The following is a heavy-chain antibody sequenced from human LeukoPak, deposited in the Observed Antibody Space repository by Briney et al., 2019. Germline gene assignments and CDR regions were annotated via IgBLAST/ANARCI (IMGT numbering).Heavy chain of an antibody. V-gene: IGHV1-18*01. Sequence: ASVKVSCKSSGYTFTSYGISWVRPAPGQGLEWMGWISAYNGNTNYAQKLQGRVTMTTDTSTSTAYMELRSLRSDDTAVYYCARDRSDVLLWFGELSGAFDIWGQGTMVTVSS. D-gene: IGHD3-10*01. CDR1: GYTFTSYG. CDR3: ARDRSDVLLWFGELSGAFDI. J-gene: IGHJ3*02. CDR2: ISAYNGNT.